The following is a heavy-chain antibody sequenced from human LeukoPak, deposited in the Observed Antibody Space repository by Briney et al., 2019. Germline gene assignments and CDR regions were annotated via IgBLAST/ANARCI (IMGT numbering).Heavy chain of an antibody. V-gene: IGHV1-2*02. CDR2: INPNSGGT. J-gene: IGHJ6*02. D-gene: IGHD3-3*01. Sequence: GASVKVSCKASGYTFTGYYMHWVRQAPGQGLEWMGWINPNSGGTNYAQKFQGRVTMTTDTSTSTAYMELRSLRSDDTAVYYCARTPTPNDFWSGYYLTRHGTNYYYYVMDVWGQGTTVTVSS. CDR1: GYTFTGYY. CDR3: ARTPTPNDFWSGYYLTRHGTNYYYYVMDV.